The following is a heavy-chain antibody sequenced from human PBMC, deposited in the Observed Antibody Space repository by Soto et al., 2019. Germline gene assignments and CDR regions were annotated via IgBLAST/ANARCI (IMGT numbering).Heavy chain of an antibody. CDR2: IIPIFGTA. Sequence: QVQLVQSGAEVKKPGSSVKVSCKASGGTFSSYAISWVRQAPGQGLEWMGGIIPIFGTANYAQKFQGRVTITADEYKCTAYMELSSLRSEDTAVYYCERGDIVLVTDAMVGAFDIWGQGTMVTVSS. V-gene: IGHV1-69*12. CDR1: GGTFSSYA. D-gene: IGHD2-2*01. CDR3: ERGDIVLVTDAMVGAFDI. J-gene: IGHJ3*02.